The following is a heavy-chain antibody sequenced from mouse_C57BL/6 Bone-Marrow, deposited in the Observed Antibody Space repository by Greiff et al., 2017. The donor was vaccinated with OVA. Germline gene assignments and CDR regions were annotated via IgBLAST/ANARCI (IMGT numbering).Heavy chain of an antibody. J-gene: IGHJ1*02. CDR2: ISYSGST. CDR3: ARYVSSYWYFDV. V-gene: IGHV3-8*01. D-gene: IGHD1-1*01. Sequence: EVKLMESGPGLAKPSQTLSLTCSVTGYSITSDYWNWIRKFPGHNLEYMGYISYSGSTYYNPSLKSRISITRDTSKNQYYLQLNSVTTEDTATYYCARYVSSYWYFDVWGTGTTVTVSS. CDR1: GYSITSDY.